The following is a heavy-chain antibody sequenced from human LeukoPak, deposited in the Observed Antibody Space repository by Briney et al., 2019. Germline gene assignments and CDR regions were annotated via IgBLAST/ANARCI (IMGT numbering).Heavy chain of an antibody. V-gene: IGHV4-4*07. D-gene: IGHD6-19*01. CDR1: GGSISSYY. CDR3: ARSPPLGIAVAGGSLIDY. CDR2: IYTSGST. J-gene: IGHJ4*02. Sequence: PSETLSLTCTVSGGSISSYYWSWIRQPAGKGPEWIGRIYTSGSTNYNPSLKSRVTMSVDTSKNQFSLKLSSVTAADTAVYYCARSPPLGIAVAGGSLIDYWGQGTLVTVSS.